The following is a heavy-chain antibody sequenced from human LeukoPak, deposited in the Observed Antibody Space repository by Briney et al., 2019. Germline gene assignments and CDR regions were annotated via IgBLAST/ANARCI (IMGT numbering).Heavy chain of an antibody. CDR3: AKDGRHCSSTSCEDFDY. J-gene: IGHJ4*02. Sequence: GGSLRLSCAASGFTFSNYAMSWVRQAPGKGLEWVSAISGSGGSTYYADSVKGRFTFSRDNSKNTLYLQMNSLRAEDTAVYYCAKDGRHCSSTSCEDFDYWGQGTLVTVSS. CDR1: GFTFSNYA. D-gene: IGHD2-2*01. V-gene: IGHV3-23*01. CDR2: ISGSGGST.